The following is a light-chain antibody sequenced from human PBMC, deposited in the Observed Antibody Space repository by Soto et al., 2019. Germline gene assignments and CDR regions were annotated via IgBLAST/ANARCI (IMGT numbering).Light chain of an antibody. CDR2: GAS. Sequence: EVVLTQSPATLSVSPGEGATLSCKASQSVDSRLAWYQQKPGQAPRLLNEGASSRGTDIPARFSGSGSGTEFTLTITSLQSEDFAVYYCQQYSKWPLAFGGGTRVEIK. J-gene: IGKJ4*01. CDR1: QSVDSR. V-gene: IGKV3-15*01. CDR3: QQYSKWPLA.